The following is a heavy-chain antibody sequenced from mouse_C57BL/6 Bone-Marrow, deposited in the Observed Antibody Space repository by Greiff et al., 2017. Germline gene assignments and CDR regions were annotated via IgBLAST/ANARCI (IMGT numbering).Heavy chain of an antibody. CDR2: IRNKANNHAT. Sequence: EVKLVESGGGLVQPGGSMKLSCAASGFTFSDAWMDWVRQSPEKGLEWVAEIRNKANNHATYYAVSVKGRFTISRDDSKSSVYRQMNSLRAEDTGIYYCTPMVKSAMDYWGQGTSVTVSS. J-gene: IGHJ4*01. CDR1: GFTFSDAW. V-gene: IGHV6-6*01. D-gene: IGHD2-2*01. CDR3: TPMVKSAMDY.